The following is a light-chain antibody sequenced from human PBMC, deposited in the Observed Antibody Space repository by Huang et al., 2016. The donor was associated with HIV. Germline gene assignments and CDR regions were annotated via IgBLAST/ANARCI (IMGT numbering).Light chain of an antibody. Sequence: EIVMTQSPATLSVSPGERATLSCRASRNIGGSVAWYQKNPGQAPRLLSYEASTRATGIPARFSGSESGTDFTLTISSLQSEDFAVYYCQQYNDWSAVTFGGGTKVEI. CDR3: QQYNDWSAVT. CDR1: RNIGGS. V-gene: IGKV3-15*01. J-gene: IGKJ4*01. CDR2: EAS.